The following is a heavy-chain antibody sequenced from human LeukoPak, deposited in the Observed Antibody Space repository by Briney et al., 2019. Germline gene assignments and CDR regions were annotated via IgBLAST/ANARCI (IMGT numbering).Heavy chain of an antibody. CDR3: ARSRGGGGSAYYSYRDV. J-gene: IGHJ6*03. V-gene: IGHV1-69*05. D-gene: IGHD3-10*01. CDR1: GGTFSSYA. Sequence: SVKVSCKASGGTFSSYAISWVRQAPGQGLEWMGRIIPIFGTANYAQKFQGRVTITTDESTSTAYMELSSLRSEDTAVYYCARSRGGGGSAYYSYRDVWGKGPRDTVSS. CDR2: IIPIFGTA.